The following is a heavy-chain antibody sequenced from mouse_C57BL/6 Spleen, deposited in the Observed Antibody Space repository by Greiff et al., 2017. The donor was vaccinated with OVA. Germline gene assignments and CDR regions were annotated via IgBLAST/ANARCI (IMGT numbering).Heavy chain of an antibody. D-gene: IGHD2-3*01. CDR2: IWWDDDK. CDR3: ARIVYDAYYFDY. CDR1: GFSLSTFGMG. J-gene: IGHJ2*01. Sequence: QVTLKVSGPGILQPSQTLSLTCSFSGFSLSTFGMGVGWIRQPSGKGLEWLAHIWWDDDKYYNPALKSRLTISKDTSKNQVFLKIANVYTADTATYYCARIVYDAYYFDYWGQGTTLTVSS. V-gene: IGHV8-8*01.